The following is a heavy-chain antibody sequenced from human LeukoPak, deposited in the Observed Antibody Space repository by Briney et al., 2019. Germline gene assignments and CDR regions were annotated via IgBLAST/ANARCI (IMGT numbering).Heavy chain of an antibody. Sequence: SEALSLSCCVSGCSIDITHYWTWVRQAPGKGLEWIGLICHDGTRNDNPSLRSRVDMYFDRANNYCALSLKAVTAADTALYYCTRESRPFRTFAFWGQGVMVTVSS. CDR3: TRESRPFRTFAF. D-gene: IGHD3-3*02. CDR2: ICHDGTR. J-gene: IGHJ4*02. V-gene: IGHV4-4*02. CDR1: GCSIDITHY.